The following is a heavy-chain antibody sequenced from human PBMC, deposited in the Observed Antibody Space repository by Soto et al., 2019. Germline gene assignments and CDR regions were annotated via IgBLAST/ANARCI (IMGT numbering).Heavy chain of an antibody. V-gene: IGHV1-69*12. CDR2: IIPMFGTV. CDR3: AREATAHSSGWHF. Sequence: QVQLVQSGAEVKKPGSSVKVSCKASGGTFSSFGIDWVRQAPGQGLEWMGDIIPMFGTVTYAQKFQGRVTITADESTTTVYMELSNLRSEDTAVYYCAREATAHSSGWHFWGQGTLVTVSS. CDR1: GGTFSSFG. D-gene: IGHD6-19*01. J-gene: IGHJ4*02.